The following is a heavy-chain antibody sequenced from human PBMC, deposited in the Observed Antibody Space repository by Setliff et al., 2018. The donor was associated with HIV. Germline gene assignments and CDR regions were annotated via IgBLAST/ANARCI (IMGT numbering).Heavy chain of an antibody. CDR2: VDPKNGDT. CDR1: GYTFTDYY. J-gene: IGHJ4*02. Sequence: ASVKVSCKASGYTFTDYYMHWVQQAPAKGLEWLGRVDPKNGDTIYAEKLRGRVTITADTSTDTAYMELGSLRSEDTAIYYCATLDYYGSATYNLALHYWCQGTLVTSPQ. D-gene: IGHD3-10*01. V-gene: IGHV1-69-2*01. CDR3: ATLDYYGSATYNLALHY.